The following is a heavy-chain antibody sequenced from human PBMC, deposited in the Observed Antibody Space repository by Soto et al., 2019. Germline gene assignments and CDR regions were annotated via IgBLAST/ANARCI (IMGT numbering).Heavy chain of an antibody. Sequence: SETLSLTCTVSGGSISSYYWSWIRQPPGKGLEWIGYIYYSGSTNYNPSLKSRVTISVDTSKNQFSLKLSSVTAADTAVYYCVGGEFIYYMDVWGKGTTVTVSS. J-gene: IGHJ6*03. CDR2: IYYSGST. V-gene: IGHV4-59*01. CDR3: VGGEFIYYMDV. D-gene: IGHD3-16*01. CDR1: GGSISSYY.